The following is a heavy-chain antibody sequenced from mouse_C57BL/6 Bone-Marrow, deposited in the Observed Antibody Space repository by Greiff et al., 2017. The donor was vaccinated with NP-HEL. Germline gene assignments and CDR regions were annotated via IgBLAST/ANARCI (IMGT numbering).Heavy chain of an antibody. CDR1: GYTFTDYY. J-gene: IGHJ2*01. V-gene: IGHV1-26*01. Sequence: VQLQQSGPELVKPGASVKISCKASGYTFTDYYMNWVKQSHGKSLEWIGDINPNNGGTSYNQKFKGKATLTVDKSSSTAYMELRSLTSEDSAVYYCANNYYGSSYYFDYWGQGTTLTVSS. CDR3: ANNYYGSSYYFDY. CDR2: INPNNGGT. D-gene: IGHD1-1*01.